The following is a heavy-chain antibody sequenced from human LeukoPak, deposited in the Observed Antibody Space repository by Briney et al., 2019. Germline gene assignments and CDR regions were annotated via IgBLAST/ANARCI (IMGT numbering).Heavy chain of an antibody. Sequence: GGSLRLSCAASRFTFSSYAMSWVRQAPGKGLEWVSAISGSGGSTYYADSVKGRFTISRDNSKNTLYLQMNSLRAEDTAVYYCAKGLTVAAAGSSSVYWGQGTLVTVSS. CDR1: RFTFSSYA. CDR3: AKGLTVAAAGSSSVY. D-gene: IGHD6-13*01. V-gene: IGHV3-23*01. CDR2: ISGSGGST. J-gene: IGHJ4*02.